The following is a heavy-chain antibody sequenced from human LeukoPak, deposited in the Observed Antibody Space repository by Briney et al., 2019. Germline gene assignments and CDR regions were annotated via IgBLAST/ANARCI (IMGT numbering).Heavy chain of an antibody. D-gene: IGHD3-9*01. CDR1: GFTFDDYA. Sequence: GGSLRLSCAASGFTFDDYAMHWVRQAPGKGLEWVSGISWNSGSIGYADSVKGRFTISRDNAKNSLYLQMNSLRAEDTALNYCAKDINDILTGPGPGWGQGTLVTVSS. V-gene: IGHV3-9*01. CDR3: AKDINDILTGPGPG. CDR2: ISWNSGSI. J-gene: IGHJ4*02.